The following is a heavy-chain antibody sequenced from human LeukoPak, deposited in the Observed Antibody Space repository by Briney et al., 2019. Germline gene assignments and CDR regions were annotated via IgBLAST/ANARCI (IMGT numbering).Heavy chain of an antibody. V-gene: IGHV3-33*06. CDR2: IWYDGSNK. D-gene: IGHD1-26*01. CDR1: GFTFSSYG. J-gene: IGHJ5*02. CDR3: AKDSSVGATGGVFDD. Sequence: PGRSLRLSCAASGFTFSSYGMHWVPQAPGKGLEWVAVIWYDGSNKYYPDSVKGRFTISRDNSKNTLYLQMNSLRAEDTAVYYCAKDSSVGATGGVFDDWGQGTLVTVSS.